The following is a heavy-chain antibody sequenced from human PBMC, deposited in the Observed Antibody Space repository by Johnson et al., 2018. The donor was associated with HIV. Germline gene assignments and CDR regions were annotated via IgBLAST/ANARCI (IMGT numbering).Heavy chain of an antibody. CDR2: ISYDGSNK. D-gene: IGHD3/OR15-3a*01. J-gene: IGHJ3*02. CDR3: AKGFFELDDAFDI. V-gene: IGHV3-30*18. Sequence: VQLVESGGCVVQPGRSLRLSCAASGFTFSSYGMHWVRQAPGKGLEWVAVISYDGSNKYYADSVTCRFTISRDNSKNTLYLKMNSLRAEDTAVYYCAKGFFELDDAFDIWGQGTMVTVSS. CDR1: GFTFSSYG.